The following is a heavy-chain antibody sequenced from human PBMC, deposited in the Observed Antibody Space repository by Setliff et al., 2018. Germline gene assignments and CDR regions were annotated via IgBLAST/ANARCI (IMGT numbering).Heavy chain of an antibody. J-gene: IGHJ5*02. CDR1: GGSISGSHYS. CDR3: VRRTYYYDTSPMGWFDP. V-gene: IGHV4-39*07. D-gene: IGHD3-22*01. Sequence: SETLSLTCSVSGGSISGSHYSWVWMRQPPGKRLEWIGSTYYNGTAYYNPSLQSRVAISVDTSKNQFSLKLSSVTAADTAVYYCVRRTYYYDTSPMGWFDPWGQGILVTVSS. CDR2: TYYNGTA.